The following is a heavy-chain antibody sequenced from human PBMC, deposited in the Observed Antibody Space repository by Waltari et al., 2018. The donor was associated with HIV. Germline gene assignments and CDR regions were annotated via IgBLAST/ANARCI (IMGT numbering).Heavy chain of an antibody. V-gene: IGHV4-30-4*08. CDR3: ARALGRLFLRSV. Sequence: QVQLQESGPGLVKPSQTLSLTCTFSGGSISSGDYYWSWIRQPPGKGLEWIGYIHYSGSTYYNPSLKSRVTMSVDRSKNQFSLKLSSVTAADTAVYYCARALGRLFLRSVWGQGTTVTVSS. CDR1: GGSISSGDYY. CDR2: IHYSGST. J-gene: IGHJ6*02. D-gene: IGHD2-21*01.